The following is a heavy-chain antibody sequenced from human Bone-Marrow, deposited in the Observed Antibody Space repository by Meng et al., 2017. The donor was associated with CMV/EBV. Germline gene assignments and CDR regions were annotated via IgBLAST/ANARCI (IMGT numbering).Heavy chain of an antibody. CDR1: GFAVRSHY. Sequence: GESLKISCSASGFAVRSHYMSWVRQSPGAGLEWVSVIYSGGTTYYADSVKGRFTVSRDNSKNTLYLQMNSLRAEDTAVYYCAKVRPPNGSGYYFDYWGQGTLVTVSS. CDR3: AKVRPPNGSGYYFDY. D-gene: IGHD3-3*01. V-gene: IGHV3-66*01. J-gene: IGHJ4*02. CDR2: IYSGGTT.